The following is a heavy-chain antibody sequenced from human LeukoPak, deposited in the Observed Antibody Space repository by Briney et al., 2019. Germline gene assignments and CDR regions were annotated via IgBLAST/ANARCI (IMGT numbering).Heavy chain of an antibody. V-gene: IGHV1-69*05. CDR3: ARNGDYGGELDY. Sequence: SVKVSCKASGGTFSSYAISWVRQAPGQGLEWMGRIIPIFGTENYAQKFQGRVTITTDESTSTAYMELSSLRSEDTAVYYCARNGDYGGELDYWGQGTLVTVSS. CDR2: IIPIFGTE. J-gene: IGHJ4*02. CDR1: GGTFSSYA. D-gene: IGHD4-23*01.